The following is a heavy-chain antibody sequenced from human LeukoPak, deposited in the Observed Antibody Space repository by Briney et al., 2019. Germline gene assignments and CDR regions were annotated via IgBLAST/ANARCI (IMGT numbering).Heavy chain of an antibody. J-gene: IGHJ3*02. CDR1: GYSFTSYW. Sequence: GESLKISCKGSGYSFTSYWIGFGRQIPGKGLEWMGIIYPGDSDTRHSPSFQGQVTILADKSISTAYLQWSSLKASDTAMYYCAGQTTVVNPYAFDIWGQGTMVTVSS. CDR2: IYPGDSDT. V-gene: IGHV5-51*01. CDR3: AGQTTVVNPYAFDI. D-gene: IGHD4-23*01.